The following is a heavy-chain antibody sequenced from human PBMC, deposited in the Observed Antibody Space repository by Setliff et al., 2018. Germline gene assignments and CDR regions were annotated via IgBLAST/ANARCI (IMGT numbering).Heavy chain of an antibody. V-gene: IGHV1-18*01. CDR2: ISVYSGNA. CDR3: ARINFFVSSGYYYAPDS. D-gene: IGHD3-22*01. Sequence: GPSVKVSCKASGYSFSDSAVNWVRQAPGQGLEWVGWISVYSGNAYYAQKLQDRVTLTTYTSTTTAYLELRFLRPDDTALYYCARINFFVSSGYYYAPDSWGQGTMVTAPQ. CDR1: GYSFSDSA. J-gene: IGHJ4*02.